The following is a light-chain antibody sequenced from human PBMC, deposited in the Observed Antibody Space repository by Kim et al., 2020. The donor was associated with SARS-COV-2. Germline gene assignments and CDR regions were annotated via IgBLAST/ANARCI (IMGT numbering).Light chain of an antibody. Sequence: QPAAISSRSSQGLPHSDGNTYLYRFHQRPRQSPRRLISQVSNRDFGVPDMFSGSGSGTDFTLISHSVEAEDVGIYYCMQGTYWPYTFGQGTKLEI. CDR3: MQGTYWPYT. CDR1: QGLPHSDGNTY. J-gene: IGKJ2*01. V-gene: IGKV2-30*02. CDR2: QVS.